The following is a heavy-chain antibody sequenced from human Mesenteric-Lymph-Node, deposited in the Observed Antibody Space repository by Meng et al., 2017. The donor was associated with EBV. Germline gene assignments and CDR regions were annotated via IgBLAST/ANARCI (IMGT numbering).Heavy chain of an antibody. Sequence: GQVEESGPGLVKPSATLSLTCAVSGGSISSSNWWSWVRQPPGKGLEWIGEIYHSGSINYNPSLKSRVTISVDKSKNQFSLNLSSVTAADTAVYYCARVGQWLPIDYWGQGTLVTVSS. D-gene: IGHD6-19*01. CDR1: GGSISSSNW. V-gene: IGHV4-4*02. J-gene: IGHJ4*02. CDR2: IYHSGSI. CDR3: ARVGQWLPIDY.